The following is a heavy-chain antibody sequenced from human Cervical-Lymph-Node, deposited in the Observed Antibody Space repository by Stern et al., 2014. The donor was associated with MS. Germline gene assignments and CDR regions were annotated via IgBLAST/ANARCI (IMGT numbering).Heavy chain of an antibody. CDR2: IIPIFGAA. Sequence: VQLLESGAEVKKPGSSVKVSCKASGGTFSRQAISWVRQAPGQGLEWLGGIIPIFGAAHYAQKLQGRVTIIADESTSTAYMELRSLRSEDTAVYYCARDEIGQTTSHYYYYGMDVWGQGTTVTVSS. J-gene: IGHJ6*02. CDR1: GGTFSRQA. V-gene: IGHV1-69*01. CDR3: ARDEIGQTTSHYYYYGMDV. D-gene: IGHD1-1*01.